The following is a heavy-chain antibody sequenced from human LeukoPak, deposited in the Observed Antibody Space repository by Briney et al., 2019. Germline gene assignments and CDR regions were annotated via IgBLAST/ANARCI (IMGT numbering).Heavy chain of an antibody. CDR3: ASLGGYSGYDWDWFDP. CDR1: GGSISSYY. J-gene: IGHJ5*02. Sequence: PSETLSLTCTVSGGSISSYYWSWIRQPPGKGLEWIGYIYYSGSTNYNPSLKSRVTISVDTSKNQFSLKLSSVTAADTAVYYCASLGGYSGYDWDWFDPWGQGTLVTVSS. CDR2: IYYSGST. D-gene: IGHD5-12*01. V-gene: IGHV4-59*12.